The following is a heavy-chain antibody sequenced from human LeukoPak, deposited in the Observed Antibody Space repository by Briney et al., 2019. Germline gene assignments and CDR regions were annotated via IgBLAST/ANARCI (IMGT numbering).Heavy chain of an antibody. CDR1: GYTFTSYY. J-gene: IGHJ5*02. V-gene: IGHV1-46*01. CDR3: ARASVLRYFDWLLHVNWFDP. Sequence: ASVKVSCKASGYTFTSYYMQWVRQAPGQGLEWMGIINPSGGSTSYAQKFQGRVTMTRDTSTSTVYMELSSLRSEDTAVYYCARASVLRYFDWLLHVNWFDPWGQGTLVTVSS. D-gene: IGHD3-9*01. CDR2: INPSGGST.